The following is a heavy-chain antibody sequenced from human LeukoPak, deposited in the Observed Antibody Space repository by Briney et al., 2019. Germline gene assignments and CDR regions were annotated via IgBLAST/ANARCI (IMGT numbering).Heavy chain of an antibody. CDR3: AGGEDTAMATLFDY. Sequence: SETLSLTCAVYGGSFSGYYWSRIRQPPGKGLEWIGEINHSGSTNYNPSLKSRVTISVDTSKNQFSLKLSSVTAADTAVYYCAGGEDTAMATLFDYWGQGTLVTVSS. V-gene: IGHV4-34*01. CDR1: GGSFSGYY. J-gene: IGHJ4*02. CDR2: INHSGST. D-gene: IGHD5-18*01.